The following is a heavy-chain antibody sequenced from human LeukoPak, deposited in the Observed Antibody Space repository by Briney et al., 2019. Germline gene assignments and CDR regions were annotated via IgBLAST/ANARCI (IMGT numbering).Heavy chain of an antibody. V-gene: IGHV1-69*13. CDR2: IIPIFGTA. Sequence: ASVKVSCKASGGTFSSYAISWVRQAPGQGLEWIGGIIPIFGTANYAQKLQGRVSITADESTSTAYMELSSLRSEDTAVYSCARGWEPGPRVVPAGMGYFDYWGQGTLVTVSS. CDR1: GGTFSSYA. J-gene: IGHJ4*02. CDR3: ARGWEPGPRVVPAGMGYFDY. D-gene: IGHD2-2*01.